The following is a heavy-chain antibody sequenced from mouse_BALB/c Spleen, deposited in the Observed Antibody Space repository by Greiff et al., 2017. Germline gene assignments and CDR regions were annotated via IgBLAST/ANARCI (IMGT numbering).Heavy chain of an antibody. D-gene: IGHD2-3*01. Sequence: VQLQQSGAELVRPGSSVKISCKASGYAFSSYWMNWVKQRPGQGLEWIGQIYPGDGDTNYNGKFKGKATLTADKSSSTAYMQLSSLTSEDSAVYFCARARRFYDGYFYFDYWGQGTTLTVSS. CDR3: ARARRFYDGYFYFDY. V-gene: IGHV1-80*01. CDR1: GYAFSSYW. CDR2: IYPGDGDT. J-gene: IGHJ2*01.